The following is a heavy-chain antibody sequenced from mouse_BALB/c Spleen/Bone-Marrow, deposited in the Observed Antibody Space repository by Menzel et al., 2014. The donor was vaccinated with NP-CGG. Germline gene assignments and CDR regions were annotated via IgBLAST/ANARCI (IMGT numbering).Heavy chain of an antibody. Sequence: VQLKQSGGGLVQPGGSRKLSCAASGFTFSSXGMHWVRQAPEKGXEWVAYISSGSSTIYSAATVKGRFTFSRDNPKNTLFLQMTSLRSEDTAMYYCARDGPRYDVGYFDYWGQGTTLTVSS. D-gene: IGHD2-14*01. CDR2: ISSGSSTI. J-gene: IGHJ2*01. V-gene: IGHV5-17*02. CDR3: ARDGPRYDVGYFDY. CDR1: GFTFSSXG.